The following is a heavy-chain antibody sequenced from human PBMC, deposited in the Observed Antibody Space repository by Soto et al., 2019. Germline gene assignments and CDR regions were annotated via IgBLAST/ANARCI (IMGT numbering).Heavy chain of an antibody. Sequence: EVQLVESGGGLVQPGGCLRLSCAASGFTLSSYIMNWVRQAPGKGLEWVSYISGSSDTIYYADSVKGRFTISRDNAKNSLYLQMDSLRDEDTAVYYCARDHGGSTWFVGIYYYFGVDVWGQGTTVTVSS. CDR2: ISGSSDTI. CDR1: GFTLSSYI. V-gene: IGHV3-48*02. J-gene: IGHJ6*02. CDR3: ARDHGGSTWFVGIYYYFGVDV. D-gene: IGHD6-13*01.